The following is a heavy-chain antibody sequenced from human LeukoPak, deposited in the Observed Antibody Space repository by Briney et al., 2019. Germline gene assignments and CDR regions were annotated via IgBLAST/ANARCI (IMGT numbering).Heavy chain of an antibody. D-gene: IGHD6-13*01. V-gene: IGHV1-46*01. CDR3: ARDLSSAAAGTADY. CDR1: GGTFSSYA. J-gene: IGHJ4*02. CDR2: INPSGGST. Sequence: GSSVKVSCKASGGTFSSYAISWVRQAPGQGLEWMGIINPSGGSTSYAQKFQGRVTMTRDTSTSTVYMELSSLRSEDTAVYYCARDLSSAAAGTADYWGQGTLVTVSS.